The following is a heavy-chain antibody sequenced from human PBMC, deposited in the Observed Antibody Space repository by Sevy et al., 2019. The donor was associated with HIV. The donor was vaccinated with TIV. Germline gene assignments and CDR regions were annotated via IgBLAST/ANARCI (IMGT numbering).Heavy chain of an antibody. J-gene: IGHJ4*02. Sequence: GGSLRLSCAASGFTVSSNYMSWVRQAPGKGLEWVSVIYSGGSTYYADSVKGRFTISRDNSKNTLYLQMNSLRAEDTAVYYCARERHISGYYGYFDYWGQGTLVTVSS. CDR1: GFTVSSNY. D-gene: IGHD3-22*01. CDR2: IYSGGST. CDR3: ARERHISGYYGYFDY. V-gene: IGHV3-53*01.